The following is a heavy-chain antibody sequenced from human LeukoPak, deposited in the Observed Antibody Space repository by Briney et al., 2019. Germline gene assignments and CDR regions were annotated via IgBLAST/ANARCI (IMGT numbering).Heavy chain of an antibody. V-gene: IGHV3-30-3*01. Sequence: GGSLRLSCAASGFTFSSYAMHWVRQAPGKGLEWVAVISYDGSNKYYADSVKGRFTISRDNSKNTLYLQMNSLRAEDTAVYYCARAGRLRGPDAFDIWGQGTMVTVSS. CDR2: ISYDGSNK. J-gene: IGHJ3*02. D-gene: IGHD5-12*01. CDR3: ARAGRLRGPDAFDI. CDR1: GFTFSSYA.